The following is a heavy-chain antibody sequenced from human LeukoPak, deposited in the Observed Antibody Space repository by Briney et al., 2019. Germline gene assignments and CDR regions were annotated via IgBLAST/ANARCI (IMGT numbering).Heavy chain of an antibody. J-gene: IGHJ5*02. V-gene: IGHV1-18*01. CDR3: ARDGPDRAAWFDP. CDR2: ISDYNGNT. CDR1: GYTFSSYG. Sequence: GASVKVSCKASGYTFSSYGISWVRQPPGQGLEWMGWISDYNGNTNYAQKVQGRVTITTDPFTSTAYMELRSLRSDDTAVYYCARDGPDRAAWFDPWGQGTLVTVSS. D-gene: IGHD3-22*01.